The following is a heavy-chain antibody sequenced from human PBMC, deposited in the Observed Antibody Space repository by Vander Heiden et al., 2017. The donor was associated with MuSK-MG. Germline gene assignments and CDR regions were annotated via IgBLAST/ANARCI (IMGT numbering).Heavy chain of an antibody. J-gene: IGHJ4*01. V-gene: IGHV4-39*01. CDR2: IYYSGST. D-gene: IGHD3-3*01. CDR1: GGSISSSSYY. Sequence: QLQLQESGPGLVKPSETLSLTCTVSGGSISSSSYYWGWIRQPPGKGLEWIGSIYYSGSTYYNPSLKSRVTISVDTSKNQFSLKLSSVTAADTAVYYCARMYYDVWSGLPGGFDYWGHGTLVTVYS. CDR3: ARMYYDVWSGLPGGFDY.